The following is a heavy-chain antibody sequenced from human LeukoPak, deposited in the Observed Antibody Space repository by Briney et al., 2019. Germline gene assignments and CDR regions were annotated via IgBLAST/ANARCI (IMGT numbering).Heavy chain of an antibody. V-gene: IGHV3-7*01. CDR2: IRQDGGEK. CDR1: QFTFSNYW. D-gene: IGHD3-16*01. J-gene: IGHJ5*02. Sequence: GGSLRLSCAASQFTFSNYWMSWVRQAPGKGLQWVAAIRQDGGEKYYADSVKGRFTISRDNSKNTLYLQMNSLRAEDTAVYYCANWGRFDPWGQGTLVTVSS. CDR3: ANWGRFDP.